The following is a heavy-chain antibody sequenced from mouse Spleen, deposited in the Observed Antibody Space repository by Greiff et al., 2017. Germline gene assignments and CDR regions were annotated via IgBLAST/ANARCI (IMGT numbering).Heavy chain of an antibody. CDR2: IHPNSGST. CDR1: GYTFTSYW. CDR3: ARVPHYGSSYDYAMDY. V-gene: IGHV1-64*01. J-gene: IGHJ4*01. D-gene: IGHD1-1*01. Sequence: QVQLQQPGAELVKPGASVKLSCKASGYTFTSYWMHWVKQRPGQGLEWIGMIHPNSGSTNYNEKFKSKATLTVDKSSSTAYMQLSSLTSEDSAVYYCARVPHYGSSYDYAMDYWGQGTSVTVSS.